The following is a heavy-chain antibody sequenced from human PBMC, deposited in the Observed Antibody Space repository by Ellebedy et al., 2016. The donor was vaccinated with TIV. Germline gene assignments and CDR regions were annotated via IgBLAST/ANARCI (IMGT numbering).Heavy chain of an antibody. CDR1: GFPFNAYY. D-gene: IGHD2-2*02. CDR2: ITGSSDNT. J-gene: IGHJ4*02. V-gene: IGHV3-11*06. CDR3: ARDREWYCSSTSCYTFDY. Sequence: GESLKISCAASGFPFNAYYMTWIRQAPGKGLEWVSYITGSSDNTNYADSVKGRFTISRDNSKNTLYLQMNSLRAEDTAVYYCARDREWYCSSTSCYTFDYWGQGTLVTVSS.